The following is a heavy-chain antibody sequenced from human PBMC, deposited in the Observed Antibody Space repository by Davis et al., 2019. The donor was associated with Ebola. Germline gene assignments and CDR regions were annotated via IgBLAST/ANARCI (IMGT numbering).Heavy chain of an antibody. V-gene: IGHV3-43*01. CDR3: APGGYCSGIVCSY. J-gene: IGHJ4*02. D-gene: IGHD2-15*01. CDR1: GFTFDDYT. CDR2: ISWDGEST. Sequence: GESLKISCAASGFTFDDYTIHWVRQAPGKGLEWVSLISWDGESTWYADSVKGRFTISRDNPKNTLYLLMSGLRAEDTAAYYCAPGGYCSGIVCSYWGQGALVTVSS.